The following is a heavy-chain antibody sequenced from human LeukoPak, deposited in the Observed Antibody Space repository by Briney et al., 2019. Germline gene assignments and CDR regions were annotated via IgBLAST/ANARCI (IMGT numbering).Heavy chain of an antibody. D-gene: IGHD3-22*01. Sequence: SETLSLTCAVYGGSFSGYYWSWIRQPPGKGLEWIGEINHRGSTNYNPSLKSRVTISVDTSKNQFSLKLSSVTAADTAVYYCARGSEYYYDSSGYYYDYNWFDPWGQGTLVAVSS. V-gene: IGHV4-34*01. CDR1: GGSFSGYY. J-gene: IGHJ5*02. CDR2: INHRGST. CDR3: ARGSEYYYDSSGYYYDYNWFDP.